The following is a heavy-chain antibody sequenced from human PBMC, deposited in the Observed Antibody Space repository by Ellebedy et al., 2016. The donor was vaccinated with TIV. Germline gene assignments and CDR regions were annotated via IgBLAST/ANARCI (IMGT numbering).Heavy chain of an antibody. CDR1: GFTFDDSA. J-gene: IGHJ4*02. CDR2: ISWNSGNI. D-gene: IGHD6-19*01. CDR3: TKDMVGGWGSFDF. Sequence: SLKISCAASGFTFDDSAMHWVRQAAGKGLEWVSGISWNSGNIGYADSVKGRFTISRDNAKNSLYLQMNSLRAEDTALYYCTKDMVGGWGSFDFWGQGTLVTVSS. V-gene: IGHV3-9*01.